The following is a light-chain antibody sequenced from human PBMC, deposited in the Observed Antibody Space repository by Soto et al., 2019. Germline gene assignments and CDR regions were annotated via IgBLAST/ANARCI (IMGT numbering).Light chain of an antibody. CDR1: QSMSSY. J-gene: IGKJ4*01. V-gene: IGKV1-39*01. CDR2: AAS. CDR3: QQSYSTPLT. Sequence: DIQMTQSPSSLSASVGDRVTITCRASQSMSSYLNWYQQKPGKAPKLLIYAASSLQSGVPSRFSGSGSGKDFTLTISSLQPEDFATYYGQQSYSTPLTFGGGTKVEIK.